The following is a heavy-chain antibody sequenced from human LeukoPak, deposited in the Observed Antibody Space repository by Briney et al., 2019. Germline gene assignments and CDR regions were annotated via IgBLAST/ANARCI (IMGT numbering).Heavy chain of an antibody. V-gene: IGHV3-30-3*01. CDR1: GFTFSSYA. D-gene: IGHD2-2*01. CDR3: ARAGRGTSRNYFDY. Sequence: GRSLRLSCAASGFTFSSYAMHWVRQAPGKGLEWVAVISYDGSNKYYADSVKGRFTISRDNSKNTLYLQMNSLRAEDTAVYYCARAGRGTSRNYFDYWGQGTLVTVSS. J-gene: IGHJ4*02. CDR2: ISYDGSNK.